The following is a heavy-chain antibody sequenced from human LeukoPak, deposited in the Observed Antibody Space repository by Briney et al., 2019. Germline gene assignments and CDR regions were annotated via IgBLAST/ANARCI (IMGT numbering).Heavy chain of an antibody. CDR3: ARGRDFWSGYYSDY. CDR1: GFTFSSYW. D-gene: IGHD3-3*01. Sequence: PGGSLRLSCAASGFTFSSYWMHWVRQAPGKGLVWVSRINSDGNSTSYADSVKGRFTISRDNAKNTLYLQMNSLRAEDTAVYYCARGRDFWSGYYSDYWGQGTLVTVSS. J-gene: IGHJ4*02. CDR2: INSDGNST. V-gene: IGHV3-74*01.